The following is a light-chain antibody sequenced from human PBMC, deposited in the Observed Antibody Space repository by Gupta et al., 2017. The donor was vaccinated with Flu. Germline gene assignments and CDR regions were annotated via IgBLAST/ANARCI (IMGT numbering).Light chain of an antibody. CDR1: QSVSNSY. CDR3: QQYGSSPPWT. Sequence: EIVLTQSPGTLSLSPGERATLSCRASQSVSNSYLAWYQQKPGQAPRLLIYGASSRATGIPDTFSGSGSGTDFTLTISRREPEDFAVYYCQQYGSSPPWTFGQGTKVEIK. J-gene: IGKJ1*01. CDR2: GAS. V-gene: IGKV3-20*01.